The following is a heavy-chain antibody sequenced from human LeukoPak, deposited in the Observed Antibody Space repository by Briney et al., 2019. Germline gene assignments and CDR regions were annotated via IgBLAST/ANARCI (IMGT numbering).Heavy chain of an antibody. D-gene: IGHD1-26*01. CDR3: AWIMLSWREFDC. CDR1: GGSISNGDHY. CDR2: IYYSGST. J-gene: IGHJ4*02. V-gene: IGHV4-31*03. Sequence: PSQTLSLTCTVSGGSISNGDHYWSWIRQHPGKGLEWIGHIYYSGSTYYNPSLKSRGIISVETSKNQFSLKLSSVTAADTAVYYCAWIMLSWREFDCWGQGTLVTVSS.